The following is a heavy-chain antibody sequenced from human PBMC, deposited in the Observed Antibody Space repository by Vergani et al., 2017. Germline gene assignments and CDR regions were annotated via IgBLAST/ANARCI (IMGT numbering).Heavy chain of an antibody. J-gene: IGHJ4*02. Sequence: QVQLVQSGAEVKQPGASVKVSCTASGYTFTGYYMHWVRQAPGPGLEWLGWINPNSGGTNYAQKFQGRVTMTRDTSISTAYMELSRLRSDDTAVYYCARGYYDILTGYSSLGYWGQGTLVTVSS. D-gene: IGHD3-9*01. V-gene: IGHV1-2*02. CDR1: GYTFTGYY. CDR3: ARGYYDILTGYSSLGY. CDR2: INPNSGGT.